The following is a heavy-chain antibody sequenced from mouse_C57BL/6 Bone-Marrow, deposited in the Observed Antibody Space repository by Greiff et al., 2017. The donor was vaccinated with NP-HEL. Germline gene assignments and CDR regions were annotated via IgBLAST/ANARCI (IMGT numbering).Heavy chain of an antibody. Sequence: QVQLQQSGAELMKPGASVKFSCKATGYTFTGYWIEWVKQRPGHGLEWIGEILPGSGSTNYNQKFKGKATITAATSTNSSYMQLSSPTTEDAANYYSGRRSNDVAYWGQGTLVTVSS. CDR1: GYTFTGYW. J-gene: IGHJ3*01. D-gene: IGHD2-12*01. V-gene: IGHV1-9*01. CDR2: ILPGSGST. CDR3: GRRSNDVAY.